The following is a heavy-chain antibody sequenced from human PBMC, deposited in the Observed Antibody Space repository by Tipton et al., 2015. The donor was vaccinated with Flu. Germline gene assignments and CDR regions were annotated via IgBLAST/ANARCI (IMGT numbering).Heavy chain of an antibody. V-gene: IGHV4-38-2*01. CDR3: ARRDFSNYVSDPKNWFDR. D-gene: IGHD4-11*01. CDR1: TSSIGSRYC. J-gene: IGHJ5*02. Sequence: LRLSCSVPTSSIGSRYCWGWVRQPPGKGLEWIATIHRSGSTKYNPSLKSRVTISVDTSKNQFSLEMRSVTAADMAVYYCARRDFSNYVSDPKNWFDRWGQGILVTVSS. CDR2: IHRSGST.